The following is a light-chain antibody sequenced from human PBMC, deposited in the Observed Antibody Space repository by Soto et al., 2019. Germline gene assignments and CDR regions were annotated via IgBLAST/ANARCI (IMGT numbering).Light chain of an antibody. Sequence: QYVLTQPASVSGSPGQSITISCTGTSVNVGAYNYVSWYQQHPGKAPKLMIFEVSDRPSGVSNRFSGSKSGNTASLTISGLQAEDEADYYCSSYTSSNTLVFGGGTKLTAL. CDR3: SSYTSSNTLV. V-gene: IGLV2-14*01. J-gene: IGLJ2*01. CDR2: EVS. CDR1: SVNVGAYNY.